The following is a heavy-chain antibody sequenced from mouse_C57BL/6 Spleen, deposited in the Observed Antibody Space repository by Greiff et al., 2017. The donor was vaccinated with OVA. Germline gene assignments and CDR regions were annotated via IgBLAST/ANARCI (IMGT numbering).Heavy chain of an antibody. J-gene: IGHJ4*01. D-gene: IGHD1-1*01. V-gene: IGHV1-81*01. Sequence: QVQLQQSGAELARPGASVKLSCKASGYTFTSYGISWVKQRTGQGLEWIGEIYPRSGNTYYNEKFKGKATLTADKSSSTAYMELRSLTSEDSAVFFCARSTTVVATDYAMDYWGQGTSVTASS. CDR2: IYPRSGNT. CDR3: ARSTTVVATDYAMDY. CDR1: GYTFTSYG.